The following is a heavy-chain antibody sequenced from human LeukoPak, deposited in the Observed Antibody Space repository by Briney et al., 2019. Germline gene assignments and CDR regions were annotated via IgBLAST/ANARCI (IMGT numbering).Heavy chain of an antibody. V-gene: IGHV3-53*01. CDR2: IYKNGKE. Sequence: GSLRLSCAASGFTFSNYAMSWVRQAPGKGLEWVSLIYKNGKEYYAESAKGRFSISRDISKNSLDLQMNRLRGDDTAVYYCARESPTSGIDSWGQGTLVIVSS. CDR3: ARESPTSGIDS. D-gene: IGHD2-15*01. J-gene: IGHJ5*01. CDR1: GFTFSNYA.